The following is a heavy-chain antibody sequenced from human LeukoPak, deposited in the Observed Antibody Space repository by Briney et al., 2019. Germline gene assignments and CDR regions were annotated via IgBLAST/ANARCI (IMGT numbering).Heavy chain of an antibody. Sequence: PSETLSLTCTISGGSISSYSWSWIRQPPGKGLEWIGYIYYSGSTNYNPSLKSRVTISLDTSKNQSSLKLSSVTAADTAVYYCARGQAHRYSGSLSDAFDIWGQGTMVTVSS. V-gene: IGHV4-59*01. J-gene: IGHJ3*02. D-gene: IGHD1-26*01. CDR2: IYYSGST. CDR3: ARGQAHRYSGSLSDAFDI. CDR1: GGSISSYS.